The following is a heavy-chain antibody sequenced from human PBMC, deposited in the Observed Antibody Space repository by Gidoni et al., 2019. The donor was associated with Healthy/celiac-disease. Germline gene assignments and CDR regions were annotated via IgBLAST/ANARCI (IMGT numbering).Heavy chain of an antibody. V-gene: IGHV4-39*01. D-gene: IGHD3-3*01. CDR3: ARRGQRLRFLEKGVWFDP. CDR1: GGSISSSSYY. CDR2: IYYSGST. Sequence: QLQLQESGPGLVKPSETLSLTCTVSGGSISSSSYYWGWIRQPPGKGLEWIGSIYYSGSTYYNPSLKSRVTISVDTSKNQFSLKLSSVTAADTAVYYCARRGQRLRFLEKGVWFDPWGQGTLVTVSS. J-gene: IGHJ5*02.